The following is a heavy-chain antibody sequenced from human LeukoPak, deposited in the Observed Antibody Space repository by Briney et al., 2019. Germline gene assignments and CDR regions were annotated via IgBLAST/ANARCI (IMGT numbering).Heavy chain of an antibody. CDR2: ISSSSSTI. V-gene: IGHV3-48*02. J-gene: IGHJ4*02. CDR3: ARDEGRDSSGYYLRRY. CDR1: GFTFSSYS. Sequence: GRSLRLSCAASGFTFSSYSMNWVRQAPGKGLEWVSYISSSSSTIYYADSVKGRFTISRDNAKNSLYLQMNSLRDEDTAVYYCARDEGRDSSGYYLRRYWGQGTLVTVSS. D-gene: IGHD3-22*01.